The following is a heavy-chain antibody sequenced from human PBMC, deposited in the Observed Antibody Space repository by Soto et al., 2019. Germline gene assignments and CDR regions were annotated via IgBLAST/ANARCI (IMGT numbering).Heavy chain of an antibody. CDR3: AKEPLYSSWVSLDS. Sequence: EVQLVESGGAVIQPGGSLRLSCATSGFIFDDYSMHWVRQAPGKGLEWVSLIDKNGGSTYYTDSVKGRFAISRDNSINSLYLQMNSLRSEDTAFYYCAKEPLYSSWVSLDSWGRGTLVTVSS. CDR1: GFIFDDYS. V-gene: IGHV3-43*01. D-gene: IGHD6-13*01. J-gene: IGHJ4*02. CDR2: IDKNGGST.